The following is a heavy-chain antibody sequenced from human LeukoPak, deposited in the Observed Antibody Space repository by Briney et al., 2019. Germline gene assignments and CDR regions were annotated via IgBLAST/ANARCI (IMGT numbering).Heavy chain of an antibody. CDR1: GGSISSSSYY. V-gene: IGHV4-39*07. D-gene: IGHD2-2*01. CDR2: IYYSGST. J-gene: IGHJ6*03. CDR3: ARGVPAADYYYYYMDV. Sequence: PSETLSLTCTVSGGSISSSSYYWGWIRQPPGKGLEWIGSIYYSGSTYYNPSLKSRVTISVDTSKNQFSLKLSSVTAADTAVYYCARGVPAADYYYYYMDVWGKGTTVTVSS.